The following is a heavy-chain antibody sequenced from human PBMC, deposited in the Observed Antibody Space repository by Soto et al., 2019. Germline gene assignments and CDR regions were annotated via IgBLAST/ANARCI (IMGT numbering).Heavy chain of an antibody. CDR1: GFTFTSSA. J-gene: IGHJ6*02. V-gene: IGHV1-58*01. CDR2: IVVGSGNT. Sequence: SVKVSCKASGFTFTSSAVQWVRQARGQRLEWIGWIVVGSGNTNYAQKFQERVTITRDMSTSTAYMELSSLRSEDTAVYYCAAGDIVVVPANSYGMDVWGQGTTVTVSS. CDR3: AAGDIVVVPANSYGMDV. D-gene: IGHD2-2*01.